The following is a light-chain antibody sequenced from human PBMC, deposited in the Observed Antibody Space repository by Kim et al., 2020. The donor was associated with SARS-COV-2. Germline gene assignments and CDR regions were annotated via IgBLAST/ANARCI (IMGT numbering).Light chain of an antibody. J-gene: IGKJ1*01. CDR1: QSVSSSY. V-gene: IGKV3-20*01. CDR2: GAS. Sequence: EIVLTQSPGTLSFSPGERATLSCRASQSVSSSYLAWYQQKPDQAPRLLIYGASSRATGIPDRFSGSGSGTDFTLTISRLEPEDFAVYYCQQYGSSPRTFGQGTKVDIK. CDR3: QQYGSSPRT.